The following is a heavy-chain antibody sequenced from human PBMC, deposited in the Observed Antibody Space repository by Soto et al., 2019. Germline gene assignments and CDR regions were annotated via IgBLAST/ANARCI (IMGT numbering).Heavy chain of an antibody. V-gene: IGHV1-8*01. CDR1: GYTFTSYD. CDR3: ARGTYDYIWGSYRPLYFDY. D-gene: IGHD3-16*02. CDR2: MNPNSGNT. J-gene: IGHJ4*02. Sequence: ASVKVSCKASGYTFTSYDINWVRQATGQGLEWMGWMNPNSGNTGYAQKFQGRVTMTRNTSMSTAYMELSSLRSEDTAVYYCARGTYDYIWGSYRPLYFDYWGQGTLVTVSS.